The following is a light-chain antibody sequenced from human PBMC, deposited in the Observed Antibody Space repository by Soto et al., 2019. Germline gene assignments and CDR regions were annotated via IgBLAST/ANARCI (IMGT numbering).Light chain of an antibody. V-gene: IGKV3-20*01. CDR1: QSVSSTF. Sequence: ENVLTQSPGTLSLSPGERATLSCRASQSVSSTFLAWYQQKPGQAPRLLIYGADRRATGVPDRFSGGGSGTDFTLTISRLEPEDFAVYYCQQYGSSPQYSFGQGTKLEIK. CDR3: QQYGSSPQYS. CDR2: GAD. J-gene: IGKJ2*03.